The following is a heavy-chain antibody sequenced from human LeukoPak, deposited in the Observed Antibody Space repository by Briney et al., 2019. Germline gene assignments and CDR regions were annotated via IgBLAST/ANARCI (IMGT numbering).Heavy chain of an antibody. V-gene: IGHV4-38-2*02. D-gene: IGHD3-10*01. CDR2: IYHSGST. J-gene: IGHJ4*02. CDR3: ARDAYYFGSGSYVDY. CDR1: GYSINSGYC. Sequence: PSETLSLTCAVSGYSINSGYCWGWIRQPPGKGLEWIGSIYHSGSTYYNPSLKSRVTISVDTSKNQFPLKLSSVNAADTAVYYCARDAYYFGSGSYVDYWGQGTLVTVSS.